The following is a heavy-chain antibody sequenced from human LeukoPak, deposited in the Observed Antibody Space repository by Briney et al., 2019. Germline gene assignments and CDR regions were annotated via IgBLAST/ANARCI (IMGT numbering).Heavy chain of an antibody. J-gene: IGHJ6*03. CDR2: ITSSSSHI. CDR1: GFTFSRYS. V-gene: IGHV3-21*01. CDR3: ARVMMGATVTTFHYYCMDV. D-gene: IGHD4-11*01. Sequence: GGSLRLSCAACGFTFSRYSIDWVRQAPGKGLERVASITSSSSHIYCADSVKGRFTISRDNAKNEVYLQMNSLRAEDTAIYYCARVMMGATVTTFHYYCMDVWGVGTTVTVSS.